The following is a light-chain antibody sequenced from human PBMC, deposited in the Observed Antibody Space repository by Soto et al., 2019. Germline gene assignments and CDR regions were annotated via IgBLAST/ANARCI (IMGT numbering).Light chain of an antibody. CDR3: QQYNSYSPWT. CDR2: KAS. V-gene: IGKV1-5*03. J-gene: IGKJ1*01. CDR1: QSISSW. Sequence: DIPMTQSPSTLSASVGDRVTITCRASQSISSWLAWYQQKPGKAPKLLIYKASSLETGVPSRFSGSASGTEFTLTISSRQPDDFATYYCQQYNSYSPWTFGQGTKVEIK.